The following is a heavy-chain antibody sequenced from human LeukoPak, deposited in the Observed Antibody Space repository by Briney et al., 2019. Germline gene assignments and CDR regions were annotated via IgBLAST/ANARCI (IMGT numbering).Heavy chain of an antibody. CDR2: INPSGGST. J-gene: IGHJ6*04. D-gene: IGHD1-20*01. Sequence: ASVKVSCKASGYTFTNYYMHWVRQAPGQGLEWMGIINPSGGSTTYAQNFQGRVTMTRDTSTSTVYMELSSLRSDDTAVYYCARDLKYNWNPGGYWGKGTTVTVSS. CDR3: ARDLKYNWNPGGY. V-gene: IGHV1-46*01. CDR1: GYTFTNYY.